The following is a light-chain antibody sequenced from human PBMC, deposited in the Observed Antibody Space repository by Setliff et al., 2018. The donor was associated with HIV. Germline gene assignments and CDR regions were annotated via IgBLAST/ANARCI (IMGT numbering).Light chain of an antibody. V-gene: IGLV2-8*01. CDR1: SSDVGDYNY. Sequence: QSALTQSPSASGSPGQSVTISCTGTSSDVGDYNYVAWYQQHPGKAPKLMIYEVTRRPSGVPDRFSGSKSGNTASLTVSGLQAEDEADYYCSSYAGTNHPYVFGTGTKVTVL. CDR3: SSYAGTNHPYV. CDR2: EVT. J-gene: IGLJ1*01.